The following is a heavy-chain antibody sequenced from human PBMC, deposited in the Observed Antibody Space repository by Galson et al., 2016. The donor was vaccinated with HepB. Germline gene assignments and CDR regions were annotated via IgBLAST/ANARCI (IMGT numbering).Heavy chain of an antibody. CDR3: ARDGGAAGRIAH. J-gene: IGHJ4*02. CDR1: GGSISSSLYY. V-gene: IGHV4-39*07. Sequence: LSLTCTVSGGSISSSLYYWGWIRQPPGKGLVWIGRIYYSGSTYYTPPLKIRIPISVDKSNNQFSLRLNSVTPADTAVYFCARDGGAAGRIAHWGQGTLVTVSS. CDR2: IYYSGST. D-gene: IGHD6-13*01.